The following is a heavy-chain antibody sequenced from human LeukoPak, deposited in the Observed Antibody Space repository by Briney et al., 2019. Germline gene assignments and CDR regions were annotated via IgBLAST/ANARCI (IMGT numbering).Heavy chain of an antibody. CDR1: GFTFSSYC. V-gene: IGHV3-48*02. CDR2: ISSGSSTT. D-gene: IGHD2-21*02. Sequence: GGSPRLSCAASGFTFSSYCMKWVRQAPRKGRDWVSYISSGSSTTYHADSVKGRFTISRDNAKNSLYLQMNSLRDEDTAVYYCARSLSVVVTAIRGGYYYYYGMDVWDQGTTVTVSS. J-gene: IGHJ6*02. CDR3: ARSLSVVVTAIRGGYYYYYGMDV.